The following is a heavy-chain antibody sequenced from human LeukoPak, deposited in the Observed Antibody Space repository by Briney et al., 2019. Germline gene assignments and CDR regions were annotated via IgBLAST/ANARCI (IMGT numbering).Heavy chain of an antibody. CDR2: IYYSGST. Sequence: SETLSLTCTVSGDSISSGGYCYTWIRQHPGKGLEWIGSIYYSGSTYYNASLQSRVTISVDTSRNQFSLKLNSVTAADTAVYYCARGFSYAGFDYWGQGTLVTVSS. D-gene: IGHD2-2*01. V-gene: IGHV4-31*03. CDR3: ARGFSYAGFDY. J-gene: IGHJ4*02. CDR1: GDSISSGGYC.